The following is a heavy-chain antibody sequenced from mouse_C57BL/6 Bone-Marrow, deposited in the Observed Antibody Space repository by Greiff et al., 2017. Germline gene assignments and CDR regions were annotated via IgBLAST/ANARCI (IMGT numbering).Heavy chain of an antibody. CDR3: TRPRDSSGYYFDY. D-gene: IGHD3-2*02. V-gene: IGHV6-6*01. CDR1: GFTFSDAW. J-gene: IGHJ2*01. Sequence: EVMLVESGGGLVQPGGSMKLSCAASGFTFSDAWMDWVRQSPEKGLEWVAEIRNKANNHATYYAESVKGRFTISRDDSKSSVYLQMNSLRAEDTGIYYCTRPRDSSGYYFDYWGQGTTLTVSS. CDR2: IRNKANNHAT.